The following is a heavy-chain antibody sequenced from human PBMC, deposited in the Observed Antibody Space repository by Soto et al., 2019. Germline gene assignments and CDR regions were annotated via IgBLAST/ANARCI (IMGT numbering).Heavy chain of an antibody. CDR3: ARGFTHSGYDSVPYPQFDY. Sequence: ASVKVSCKSSGYTFTGYYMPWERQAPVQGLXWMGWINPNSGGKNHEQKFKGRVTMNRATSISTAYMEPSRLRYQDTAVYQRARGFTHSGYDSVPYPQFDYWGQGTLVTVSS. D-gene: IGHD5-12*01. J-gene: IGHJ4*02. CDR2: INPNSGGK. CDR1: GYTFTGYY. V-gene: IGHV1-2*02.